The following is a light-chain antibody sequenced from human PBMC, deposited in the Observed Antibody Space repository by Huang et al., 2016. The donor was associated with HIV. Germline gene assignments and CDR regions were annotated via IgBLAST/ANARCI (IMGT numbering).Light chain of an antibody. J-gene: IGKJ1*01. CDR3: MQALQTPRT. V-gene: IGKV2-28*01. CDR2: LGS. CDR1: QSLLHSNGYNY. Sequence: DIVMTQSPLSLPVTPGEPASISCRSSQSLLHSNGYNYLDWYLQKPGQSPQLLICLGSNRASGVPDRFSGSGSGTDFTLKISRVEAEDVGVYYCMQALQTPRTFGQGTKVEI.